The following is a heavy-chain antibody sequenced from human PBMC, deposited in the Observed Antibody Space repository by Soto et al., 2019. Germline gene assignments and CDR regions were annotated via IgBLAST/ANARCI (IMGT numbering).Heavy chain of an antibody. V-gene: IGHV3-30*18. D-gene: IGHD1-26*01. CDR3: AKDNRGSYFDY. CDR1: GFTFSSYG. CDR2: ISYDGSNK. J-gene: IGHJ4*02. Sequence: GGSLRLSCAASGFTFSSYGMHWVRQAPGKGLEWVAVISYDGSNKYYADSVKGRFTISRDNSKNTLYLQMNSLRAEDTAVYYCAKDNRGSYFDYWGQGTLVTVSS.